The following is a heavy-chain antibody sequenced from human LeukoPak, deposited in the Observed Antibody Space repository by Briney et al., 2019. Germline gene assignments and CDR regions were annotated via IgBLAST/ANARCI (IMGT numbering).Heavy chain of an antibody. CDR1: GFTVSSNY. V-gene: IGHV3-66*02. CDR2: IYSGGST. D-gene: IGHD3-22*01. Sequence: GGSLRLSCAASGFTVSSNYMSWVRQAPGKGLEWVSVIYSGGSTYYADSVKGRFTISRDNSKNTLYLQMNSLRAEDTAVYYCAREIVVVPYDAFDIWGQGTMVTVSS. J-gene: IGHJ3*02. CDR3: AREIVVVPYDAFDI.